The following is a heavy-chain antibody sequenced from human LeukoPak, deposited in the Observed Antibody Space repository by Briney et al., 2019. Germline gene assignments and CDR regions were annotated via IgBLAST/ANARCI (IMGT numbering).Heavy chain of an antibody. Sequence: SETLSLTCTVSGGSISSSSYYWGWIRQPPGKGLEWIGSIYYSGSTYYNPSLKSRVTISVDTSKNQFSLKLSSVTAADTAVYYCARRYYGSGDFDPWGQGTLVTVSS. CDR3: ARRYYGSGDFDP. CDR2: IYYSGST. CDR1: GGSISSSSYY. J-gene: IGHJ5*02. V-gene: IGHV4-39*01. D-gene: IGHD3-10*01.